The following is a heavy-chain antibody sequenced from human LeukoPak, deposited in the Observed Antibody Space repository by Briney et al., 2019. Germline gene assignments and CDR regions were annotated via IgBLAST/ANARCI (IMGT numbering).Heavy chain of an antibody. V-gene: IGHV1-69*13. CDR3: ARDITMVRGVIINDY. CDR1: GGTFSSYA. D-gene: IGHD3-10*01. CDR2: IIPIFGTA. Sequence: ASVKVSCKASGGTFSSYAISWVRQAPGQGLEWMGGIIPIFGTANYAQKFQGRVTITADESTSTAYMELSSLRSEDTAVYYCARDITMVRGVIINDYWGQGTLVTVSS. J-gene: IGHJ4*02.